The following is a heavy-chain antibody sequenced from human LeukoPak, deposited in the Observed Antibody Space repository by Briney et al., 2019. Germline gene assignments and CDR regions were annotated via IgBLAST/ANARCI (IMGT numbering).Heavy chain of an antibody. Sequence: LRLSCAASGFTFSDYHMSWIRQPPGKGLEWIGYIYYSGSTNYNPSLKSRVTISVDTSKNQFSLKLSSVTAADTAVYYCARQYSSSSGVGFDYWGQGTLVTVSS. D-gene: IGHD6-6*01. J-gene: IGHJ4*02. CDR3: ARQYSSSSGVGFDY. V-gene: IGHV4-59*08. CDR2: IYYSGST. CDR1: GFTFSDYH.